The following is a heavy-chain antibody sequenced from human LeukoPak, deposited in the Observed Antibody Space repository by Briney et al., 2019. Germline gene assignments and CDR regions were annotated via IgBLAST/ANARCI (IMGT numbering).Heavy chain of an antibody. V-gene: IGHV4-59*01. CDR1: GGSISSYY. CDR2: IYYSGST. CDR3: ARLSSSWPNDYYYYMDV. D-gene: IGHD6-13*01. J-gene: IGHJ6*03. Sequence: PSETLFLTCTVSGGSISSYYWSWIRQPPGKGLEWIGYIYYSGSTNYNPSLKSRVTISVDTSKNQFSLKLSSVTAADTAVYYCARLSSSWPNDYYYYMDVWGKGTTVTVSS.